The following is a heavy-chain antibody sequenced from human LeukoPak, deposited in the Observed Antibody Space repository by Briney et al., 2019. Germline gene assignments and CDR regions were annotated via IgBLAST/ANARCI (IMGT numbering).Heavy chain of an antibody. J-gene: IGHJ4*02. CDR3: ARAGFGELLDLDY. V-gene: IGHV3-74*01. D-gene: IGHD3-10*01. CDR1: GFTFSSYW. CDR2: INSDGSST. Sequence: LLGGSLRLSCAASGFTFSSYWMHWVRQAPGKGLVWVSRINSDGSSTSYADSVKGRFTISRDNAKNSLYLQMNSLRAEDTAVYYCARAGFGELLDLDYWGQGTLVTVSS.